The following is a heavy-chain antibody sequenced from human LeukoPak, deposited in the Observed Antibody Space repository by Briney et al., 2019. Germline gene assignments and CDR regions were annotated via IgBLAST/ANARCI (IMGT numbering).Heavy chain of an antibody. J-gene: IGHJ4*02. Sequence: SETLPLTCTVSGGSIRSYYWSWIRQPPGKGLEWIGYIYYSGSTNYNPSLKSRVTISVDTSKDQFSLKLSSVTAADTAVYYCARGVYGPRYFDYWGQGTLVTVSS. CDR2: IYYSGST. D-gene: IGHD3-10*01. CDR1: GGSIRSYY. CDR3: ARGVYGPRYFDY. V-gene: IGHV4-59*01.